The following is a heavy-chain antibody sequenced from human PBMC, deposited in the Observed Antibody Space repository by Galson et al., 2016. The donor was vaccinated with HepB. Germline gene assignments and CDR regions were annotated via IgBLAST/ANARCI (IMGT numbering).Heavy chain of an antibody. D-gene: IGHD3-10*01. CDR3: AQDHYYGSGSWLDP. Sequence: PALVKPTQTLTLTCTFSEFSLSTSGVGVGWIRQPPGKALEWLALIYWDDDKRYSPSLKSRLTITKDTSKNQVVLTMTNMDPVDTATYYCAQDHYYGSGSWLDPWGQGTLVTVSS. V-gene: IGHV2-5*02. J-gene: IGHJ5*02. CDR1: EFSLSTSGVG. CDR2: IYWDDDK.